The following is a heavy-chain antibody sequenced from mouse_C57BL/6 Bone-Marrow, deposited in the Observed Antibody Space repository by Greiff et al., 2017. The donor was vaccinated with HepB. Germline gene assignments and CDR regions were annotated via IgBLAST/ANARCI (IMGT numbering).Heavy chain of an antibody. CDR1: GYTFTSYG. Sequence: VQLKQSGAELARPGASVKLSCKASGYTFTSYGISWVKQRTGQGLEWIGEIYPRSGNTYYNEKFKGKATLTADKSSSTAYMELRSLTSEDSAVYFCARGYGSSSPYYFDYWGQGTTLTVSS. D-gene: IGHD1-1*01. CDR3: ARGYGSSSPYYFDY. CDR2: IYPRSGNT. V-gene: IGHV1-81*01. J-gene: IGHJ2*01.